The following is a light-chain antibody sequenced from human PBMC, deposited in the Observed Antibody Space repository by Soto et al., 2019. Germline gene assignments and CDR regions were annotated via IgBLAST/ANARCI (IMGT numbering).Light chain of an antibody. CDR1: QSVAGRS. V-gene: IGKV3-20*01. J-gene: IGKJ5*01. CDR2: GAS. Sequence: DIVLTQSPGPLSLSPGEIATLSFSAGQSVAGRSLSWFQQKPGQAPRLLIYGASSRATGIPDRFSGSGSGTDFTLTISRLEPEDFATYYCQHADSFPLITFGQGTRLEIK. CDR3: QHADSFPLIT.